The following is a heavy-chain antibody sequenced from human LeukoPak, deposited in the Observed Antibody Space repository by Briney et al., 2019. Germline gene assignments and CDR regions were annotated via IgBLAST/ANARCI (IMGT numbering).Heavy chain of an antibody. V-gene: IGHV4-59*01. D-gene: IGHD2-2*01. CDR3: ARGIVVVPAVLYYFDY. J-gene: IGHJ4*02. Sequence: SETLSLTCTVSGGSISSYYWSWIRQPPGKGLEWIGYIYYSGSTNYNPSLKGRVTISVDTSKNQFSLKLSSVTAADTAVYYCARGIVVVPAVLYYFDYWGQGTLVTVSS. CDR1: GGSISSYY. CDR2: IYYSGST.